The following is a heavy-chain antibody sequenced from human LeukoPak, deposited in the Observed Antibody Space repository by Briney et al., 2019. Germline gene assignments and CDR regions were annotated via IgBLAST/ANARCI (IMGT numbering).Heavy chain of an antibody. CDR3: ARVVYYYYYMDV. V-gene: IGHV3-30*03. CDR1: RFTFSSYA. Sequence: GGSLRLSCAASRFTFSSYAMHWVRQAPGKGLEWVAVISYDGSNKYYADSVKGRFTISRDNAKNSLYLQMNSLRAEDTAVYYCARVVYYYYYMDVWGKGTTVTVSS. J-gene: IGHJ6*03. D-gene: IGHD3-10*01. CDR2: ISYDGSNK.